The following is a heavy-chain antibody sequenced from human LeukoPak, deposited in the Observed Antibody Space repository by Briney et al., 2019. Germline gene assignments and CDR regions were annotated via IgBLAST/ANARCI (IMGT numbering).Heavy chain of an antibody. D-gene: IGHD7-27*01. Sequence: GGSLRLSCAASGFTFSSYSMNWVRQAPGKGLEWVSYISSGSSTIYYADSVKGRFTISRDNAKNSLYLRMDSLRAEDTAVYYCARELGSGYMDVWGKGTTVTVSS. CDR1: GFTFSSYS. CDR3: ARELGSGYMDV. V-gene: IGHV3-48*01. CDR2: ISSGSSTI. J-gene: IGHJ6*03.